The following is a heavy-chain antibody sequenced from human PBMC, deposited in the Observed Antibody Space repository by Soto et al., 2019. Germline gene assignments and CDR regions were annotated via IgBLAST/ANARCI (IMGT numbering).Heavy chain of an antibody. CDR2: ISYSGST. Sequence: QVQLQESGPGLVKPSETLSLTCTVSGVSISSYYWIWIRQPPGKGLEWIGYISYSGSTNYNPSLKSRVTISVDTSKNQFSLKLSSVTAADTAVYSCARGRGGYFDLWGRGTLVTVSS. CDR1: GVSISSYY. V-gene: IGHV4-59*01. J-gene: IGHJ2*01. CDR3: ARGRGGYFDL.